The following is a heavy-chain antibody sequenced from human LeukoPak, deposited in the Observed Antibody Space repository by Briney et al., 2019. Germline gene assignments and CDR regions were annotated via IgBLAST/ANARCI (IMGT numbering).Heavy chain of an antibody. D-gene: IGHD2-2*01. J-gene: IGHJ4*02. Sequence: PSETLSLTCTVSGGPISSSAYSWGWIRQPPGKGLEWIGNIYHSGNIYYNASLKSRVAISVDTSKNQFSLKLNSVTATDTAVYHRARQYGAGYSSTWYFDYWGQGTLVTVSS. V-gene: IGHV4-39*01. CDR1: GGPISSSAYS. CDR2: IYHSGNI. CDR3: ARQYGAGYSSTWYFDY.